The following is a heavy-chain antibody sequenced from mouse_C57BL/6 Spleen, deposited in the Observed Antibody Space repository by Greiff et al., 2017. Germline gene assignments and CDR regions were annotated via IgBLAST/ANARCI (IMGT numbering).Heavy chain of an antibody. J-gene: IGHJ3*01. CDR2: INYDGSST. CDR3: ARDEGYAFAY. Sequence: EVKLVESEGGLVQPGSSMKLSCTASGFTFSDYYMAWVRQVPEKGLEWVANINYDGSSTYYLDSLQSRFIISRDNAKNILYLQMSSLKSEDTATYYCARDEGYAFAYWGQGTLVTVSA. CDR1: GFTFSDYY. D-gene: IGHD2-3*01. V-gene: IGHV5-16*01.